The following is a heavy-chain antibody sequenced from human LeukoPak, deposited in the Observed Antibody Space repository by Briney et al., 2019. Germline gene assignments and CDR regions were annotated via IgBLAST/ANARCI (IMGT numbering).Heavy chain of an antibody. CDR3: AKDRWRDGSSSFDY. J-gene: IGHJ4*02. Sequence: ASVKVSCKASGYTFTNYGISWVRQAPGQGLEWMGWISAYNGNTNYVQSLQGRGTMTTDTSTSTAYMELRSLRSDDTAVYYCAKDRWRDGSSSFDYWGQGTLVTVSS. CDR2: ISAYNGNT. V-gene: IGHV1-18*01. D-gene: IGHD6-6*01. CDR1: GYTFTNYG.